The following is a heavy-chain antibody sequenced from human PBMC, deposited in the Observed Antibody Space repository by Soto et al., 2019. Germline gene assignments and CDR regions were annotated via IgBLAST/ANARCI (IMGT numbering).Heavy chain of an antibody. D-gene: IGHD6-19*01. CDR3: AVAVSRTTALGY. CDR1: GFTFSSYW. Sequence: EVQLVESGGGLVQPGGSLRLSCAASGFTFSSYWMHWVRQAPGKGLVWVSRINSDGSSTSYADSVKGRFTTSRDNAKNTLYLQMNSPKAEYTAVYYCAVAVSRTTALGYWGQGTLVTVSS. CDR2: INSDGSST. J-gene: IGHJ4*02. V-gene: IGHV3-74*01.